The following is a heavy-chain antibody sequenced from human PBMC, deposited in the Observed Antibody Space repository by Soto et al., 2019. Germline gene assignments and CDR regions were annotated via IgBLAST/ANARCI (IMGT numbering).Heavy chain of an antibody. D-gene: IGHD3-16*02. CDR2: ISAYNGNT. CDR1: GYTFTSYG. V-gene: IGHV1-18*01. Sequence: ASVKVSCKASGYTFTSYGISWVRQAPGQGLEWMGWISAYNGNTNYAQKLQGRVTMTTDTSTSTAYMELRSLRSDDTAVYYCARDRAPLGELSPMDYWGQGTLVT. CDR3: ARDRAPLGELSPMDY. J-gene: IGHJ4*02.